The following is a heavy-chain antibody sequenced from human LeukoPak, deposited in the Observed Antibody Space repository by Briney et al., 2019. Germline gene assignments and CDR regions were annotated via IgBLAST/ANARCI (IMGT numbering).Heavy chain of an antibody. Sequence: SETLSLTCAVYGGSFSGYYWSWIRQPPGKGLEWIGEINHSGSTNYIPSLKSRVTISVDTSKNQFSLKLSSVTAADTAVYYCARRGTEEVFDPNNWFDPWGQGTLVTVSS. CDR1: GGSFSGYY. J-gene: IGHJ5*02. V-gene: IGHV4-34*01. CDR2: INHSGST. CDR3: ARRGTEEVFDPNNWFDP. D-gene: IGHD7-27*01.